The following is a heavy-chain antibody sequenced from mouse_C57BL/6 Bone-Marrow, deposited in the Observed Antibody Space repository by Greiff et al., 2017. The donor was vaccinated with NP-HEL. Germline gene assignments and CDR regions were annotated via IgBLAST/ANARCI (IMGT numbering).Heavy chain of an antibody. V-gene: IGHV3-6*01. CDR3: ARDYYAPFAY. CDR1: GYSITSGYY. Sequence: EVQLQQSGPGLVKPSQSLSLTCSVTGYSITSGYYWNWIRQFPGNKLEWMGYISYDGSNNYNPSLKNRISITRDTSKNQFFLKLNSVTTEDTATYYCARDYYAPFAYWGQGTLVTVSA. D-gene: IGHD1-1*01. J-gene: IGHJ3*01. CDR2: ISYDGSN.